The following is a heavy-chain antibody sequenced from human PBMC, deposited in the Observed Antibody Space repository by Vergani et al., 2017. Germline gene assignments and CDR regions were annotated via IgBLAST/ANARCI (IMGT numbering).Heavy chain of an antibody. CDR1: GGSISSGDYY. Sequence: QVHLQESGPGLVKPSQTLSLTCTVSGGSISSGDYYWSWIRQPPGKGLEWIGYIYYSGCTYYNPSLKSRVTLSVNTSKNQFSLKLSSVTTADTAVYFCARVYDSSCYPDSWGQGTLVTVSS. CDR3: ARVYDSSCYPDS. V-gene: IGHV4-30-4*08. CDR2: IYYSGCT. J-gene: IGHJ4*02. D-gene: IGHD3-22*01.